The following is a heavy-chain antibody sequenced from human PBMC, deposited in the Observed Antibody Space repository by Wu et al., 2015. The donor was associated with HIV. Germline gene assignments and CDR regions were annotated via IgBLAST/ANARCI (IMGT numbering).Heavy chain of an antibody. D-gene: IGHD5-12*01. CDR2: INPKNGGT. V-gene: IGHV1-2*02. CDR3: ARSHKWLQLRYSGNFDY. Sequence: QVQLVQSGAELKRPGSSVKISCQASGGTFSNYAINWVRQAPGQGLEYMGWINPKNGGTDYARGLQGRLIMTRDMSSSTVYVELKRLTSQDTAIYFCARSHKWLQLRYSGNFDYWGQGT. CDR1: GGTFSNYA. J-gene: IGHJ4*02.